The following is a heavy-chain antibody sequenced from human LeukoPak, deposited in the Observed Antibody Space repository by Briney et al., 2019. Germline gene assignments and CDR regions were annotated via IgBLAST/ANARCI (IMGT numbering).Heavy chain of an antibody. CDR2: IKQDGSKK. D-gene: IGHD5-24*01. V-gene: IGHV3-7*04. J-gene: IGHJ4*02. CDR1: GFPFSSYW. CDR3: TRVGYIDEGIDY. Sequence: HPGVSLRLSCVASGFPFSSYWMTWVRQAPGKGLEWVANIKQDGSKKSYVDSVKGRFTISRDNAKNSLYLQMNSLRAEDTAIYYCTRVGYIDEGIDYWGQGTLVTASS.